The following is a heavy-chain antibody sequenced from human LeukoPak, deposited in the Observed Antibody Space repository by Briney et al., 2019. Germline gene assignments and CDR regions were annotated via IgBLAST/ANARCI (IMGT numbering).Heavy chain of an antibody. CDR3: ARQEDYGAVDY. CDR2: IYYSGST. CDR1: GGSISPYY. D-gene: IGHD4-17*01. V-gene: IGHV4-59*01. J-gene: IGHJ4*02. Sequence: SETLSLTCGVSGGSISPYYWSWIRQPPGKGLEWIGYIYYSGSTNYNPSLKSRVTISVDTSKNQFSLKLSSVTAADTAVYYCARQEDYGAVDYWGQGTLVTVSS.